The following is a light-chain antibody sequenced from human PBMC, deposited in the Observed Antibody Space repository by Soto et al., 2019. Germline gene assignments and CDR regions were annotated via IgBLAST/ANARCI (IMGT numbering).Light chain of an antibody. V-gene: IGLV2-14*01. CDR3: SSYTSSSTLYV. CDR1: SSDVGGYNY. J-gene: IGLJ1*01. Sequence: QSVLTQPASVSGSPGQSITISCTGTSSDVGGYNYVSWYQQHPDKAPKLMIYDVSNRPSGVSNRFSGSKSGNTASLTISGLQAEDEADYYCSSYTSSSTLYVFGTGTKFTVL. CDR2: DVS.